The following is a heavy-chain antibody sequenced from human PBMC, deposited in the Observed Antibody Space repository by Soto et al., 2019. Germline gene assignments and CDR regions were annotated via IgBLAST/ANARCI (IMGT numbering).Heavy chain of an antibody. CDR1: GYSFTSYW. D-gene: IGHD6-13*01. Sequence: VESLKISCKGSGYSFTSYWISWFLQRPGKGLEWMGRIDPSDSYTNYSPSFQGHVTISADKSISTAYLQWSSLKASDTAMYYCAAGRGLGSSTTTHSWGQGTLVTVSS. CDR3: AAGRGLGSSTTTHS. V-gene: IGHV5-10-1*01. J-gene: IGHJ4*02. CDR2: IDPSDSYT.